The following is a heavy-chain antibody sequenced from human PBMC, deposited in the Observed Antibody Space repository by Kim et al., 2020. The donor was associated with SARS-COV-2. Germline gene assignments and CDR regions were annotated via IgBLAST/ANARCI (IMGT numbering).Heavy chain of an antibody. CDR1: GFTFSSYA. Sequence: GGSLRLSCAASGFTFSSYAMHWVRQAPGKGLEWVAVISYDGSNKYYADSVKGRFTISRDNSKNTLYLQMNSLRAEDTAVYYCARGHLQTSLGEPSGAFDIWGQGTMVTVSS. J-gene: IGHJ3*02. CDR3: ARGHLQTSLGEPSGAFDI. V-gene: IGHV3-30-3*01. CDR2: ISYDGSNK. D-gene: IGHD3-16*01.